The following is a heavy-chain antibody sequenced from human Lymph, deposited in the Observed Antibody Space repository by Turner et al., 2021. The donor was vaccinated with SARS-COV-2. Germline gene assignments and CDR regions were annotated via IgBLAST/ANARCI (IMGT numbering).Heavy chain of an antibody. CDR3: ATLKSNWKILTGRYYFDF. Sequence: QVQLVQSGAEVKKPGASVKVSCKVSGYTLTELSIHWLRQAPGKGLEWMVGFDPEDGETIYAQKFQGRVTMTEDTSTDTAYMELSSLRSEDTAVYYCATLKSNWKILTGRYYFDFWGQGTLVTVSS. J-gene: IGHJ4*02. D-gene: IGHD1-1*01. CDR1: GYTLTELS. CDR2: FDPEDGET. V-gene: IGHV1-24*01.